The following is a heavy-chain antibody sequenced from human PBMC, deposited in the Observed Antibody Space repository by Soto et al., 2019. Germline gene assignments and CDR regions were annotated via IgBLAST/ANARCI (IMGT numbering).Heavy chain of an antibody. J-gene: IGHJ6*02. CDR1: GGSVSSGSYY. CDR3: ARDQGMNDFWSGALYGPYYGMDV. CDR2: IYYSGST. V-gene: IGHV4-61*01. D-gene: IGHD3-3*01. Sequence: SETLSLTCTVSGGSVSSGSYYWSWIRQAPGKGLEWIGYIYYSGSTNYNPSLKSRVTISVDTSKNQFSLKLSSVTAADTAVYYCARDQGMNDFWSGALYGPYYGMDVWGQGTTVTVSS.